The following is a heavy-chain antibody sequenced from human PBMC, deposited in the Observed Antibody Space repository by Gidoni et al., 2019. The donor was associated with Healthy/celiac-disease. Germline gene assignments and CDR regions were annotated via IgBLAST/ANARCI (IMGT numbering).Heavy chain of an antibody. Sequence: QLQLQESGQGLVKPSETLSLTCTVSGGSISSSSYYWGWIRQPPGKGLEWIGSIYYSGSTYYTPSLKSRVTISVDTSKNQFSLKLSSVTAADTAVYYCAREGIIAAAGTDYFDYWGQGTLVTVSS. CDR1: GGSISSSSYY. J-gene: IGHJ4*02. D-gene: IGHD6-13*01. V-gene: IGHV4-39*07. CDR3: AREGIIAAAGTDYFDY. CDR2: IYYSGST.